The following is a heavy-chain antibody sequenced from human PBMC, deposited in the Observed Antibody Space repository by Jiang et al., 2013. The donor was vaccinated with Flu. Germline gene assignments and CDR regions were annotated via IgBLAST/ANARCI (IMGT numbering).Heavy chain of an antibody. CDR1: GFTFSSYS. J-gene: IGHJ4*02. CDR2: ISSTSGTI. Sequence: VQPGESLRLSCAASGFTFSSYSMNWVRQAPGKGLGWVSYISSTSGTISYADSVKGRFTVSRDNAKNSLYLQMNSLRAEDTALYYCARTSSGWRFDYWGQGTLVTVSS. D-gene: IGHD6-19*01. CDR3: ARTSSGWRFDY. V-gene: IGHV3-48*01.